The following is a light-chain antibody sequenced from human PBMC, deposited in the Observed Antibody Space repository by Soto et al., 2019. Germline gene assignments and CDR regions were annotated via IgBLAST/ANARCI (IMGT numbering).Light chain of an antibody. CDR3: QQYGNSPIT. CDR1: ERIYSAY. J-gene: IGKJ5*01. Sequence: EFVLPQSPGTLSLSRGERATLSCRASERIYSAYLGWYQQKPGQAPRLLIYGTSSRATGIPDRFSGSGSGTDFTLTISRLEPEDFAVYYCQQYGNSPITFGQGTRLAI. CDR2: GTS. V-gene: IGKV3-20*01.